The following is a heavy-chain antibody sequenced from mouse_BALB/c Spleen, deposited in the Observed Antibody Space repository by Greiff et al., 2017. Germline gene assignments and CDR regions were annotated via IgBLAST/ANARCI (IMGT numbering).Heavy chain of an antibody. Sequence: QVQLQQSGPELVKPGASVRISCKASGYTFTSYYIHWVKQRPGQGLEWIGWIYPGNVNTKYNEKFKGKATLTADKSSSTAYMQLSSLTSEDSAVYFCARSLRYYAMDYWGQGTSVTVSS. D-gene: IGHD1-1*01. CDR3: ARSLRYYAMDY. CDR2: IYPGNVNT. CDR1: GYTFTSYY. V-gene: IGHV1S56*01. J-gene: IGHJ4*01.